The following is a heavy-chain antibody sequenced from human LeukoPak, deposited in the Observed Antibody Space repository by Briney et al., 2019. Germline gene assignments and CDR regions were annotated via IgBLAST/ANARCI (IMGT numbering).Heavy chain of an antibody. Sequence: GGSLRLSCAASGFNFEDYTMHWVRQTPGKGLEWVSLINWNGGSTGYADSVKGRFTISRDNAKNSLYLQMNSLRAEDTALYYCASGGIYYGAAFDFWGQGTLVTVSS. CDR2: INWNGGST. CDR1: GFNFEDYT. D-gene: IGHD1-26*01. CDR3: ASGGIYYGAAFDF. V-gene: IGHV3-20*04. J-gene: IGHJ4*02.